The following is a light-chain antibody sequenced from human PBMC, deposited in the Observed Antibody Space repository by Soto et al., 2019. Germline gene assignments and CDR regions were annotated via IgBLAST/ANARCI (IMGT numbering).Light chain of an antibody. CDR1: SRDVGGYNY. CDR3: SSFTLSTYV. CDR2: DVT. Sequence: QSALTQPASVSGSPGQSITISCTGTSRDVGGYNYVSWYQHYPDKAPKLIIYDVTSRPSGASDRFSGSKSGNTASLTISGLQPEDEAHYYCSSFTLSTYVFGSGTKVTVL. J-gene: IGLJ1*01. V-gene: IGLV2-14*01.